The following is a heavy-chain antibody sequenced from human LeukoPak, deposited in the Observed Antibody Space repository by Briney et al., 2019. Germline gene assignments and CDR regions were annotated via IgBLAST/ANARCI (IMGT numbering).Heavy chain of an antibody. J-gene: IGHJ5*02. D-gene: IGHD6-19*01. CDR3: ARSPHSSGWPNWFDP. CDR1: GYSISSGYY. Sequence: SETLSLTCTVSGYSISSGYYWGWIRQPPGKGLEWIGSIHHSGSTNYNPSLKSRVTISLDTSKNQFSLKLSSVTAADTAVYYCARSPHSSGWPNWFDPWGQGTLVTVSS. V-gene: IGHV4-38-2*02. CDR2: IHHSGST.